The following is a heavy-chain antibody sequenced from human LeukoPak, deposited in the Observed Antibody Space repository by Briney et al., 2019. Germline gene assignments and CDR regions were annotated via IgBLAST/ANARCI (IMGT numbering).Heavy chain of an antibody. CDR1: GFTFSSYA. D-gene: IGHD3-22*01. J-gene: IGHJ6*02. CDR3: ARDFLYYDSSGYYPNSYYYYGMDV. Sequence: GGSLRLSCAASGFTFSSYAMHWVRQAPGEGLEWVAVISYDGSNKYYADSVKGRFTISRDNSKNTLYLQMNSLRAEDTAVYYCARDFLYYDSSGYYPNSYYYYGMDVWGQGTTVTVSS. CDR2: ISYDGSNK. V-gene: IGHV3-30-3*01.